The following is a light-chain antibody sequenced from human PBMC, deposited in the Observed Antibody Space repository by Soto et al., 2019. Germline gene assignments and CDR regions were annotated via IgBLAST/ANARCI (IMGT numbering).Light chain of an antibody. CDR1: QSVSSNY. CDR2: GAS. V-gene: IGKV3-20*01. J-gene: IGKJ2*01. CDR3: QLYGFSPLYT. Sequence: EIVLTQSPGTLSLSPGERATLSCRASQSVSSNYFAWYQQKPGQAPRLVIYGASSRATGIPDRFSGSGSGTYFTLTISRLEPEDFAVYYCQLYGFSPLYTFGQGTKLEIK.